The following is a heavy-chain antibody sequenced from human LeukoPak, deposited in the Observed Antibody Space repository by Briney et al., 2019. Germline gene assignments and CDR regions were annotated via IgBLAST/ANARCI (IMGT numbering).Heavy chain of an antibody. J-gene: IGHJ6*03. CDR1: GFTVSSKY. V-gene: IGHV3-66*01. Sequence: GGSLRLSCVASGFTVSSKYMSWVRQAPGKGLEWVSVIYSGGSTYYADSVKGRFTISRDNSKNTVYLQMNSLRAEDTAVYYCAREEGSSGRYYFYYYMDVWGKGTTVTVSS. D-gene: IGHD3-22*01. CDR3: AREEGSSGRYYFYYYMDV. CDR2: IYSGGST.